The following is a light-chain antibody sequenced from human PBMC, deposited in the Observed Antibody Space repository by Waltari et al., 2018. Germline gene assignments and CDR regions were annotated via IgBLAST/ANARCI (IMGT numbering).Light chain of an antibody. CDR2: WAS. V-gene: IGKV4-1*01. Sequence: DIVMTQSPDSLAVSLGERATINCKSSQSLLYTSNNNNYLAWYQQKPGQPPKLLIYWASNRESGVPDRFSGSKSGTSASLAISGLRSEDEADYYCAAWDDSLSGVLFGGGTK. CDR3: AAWDDSLSGVL. J-gene: IGKJ4*01. CDR1: QSLLYTSNNNNY.